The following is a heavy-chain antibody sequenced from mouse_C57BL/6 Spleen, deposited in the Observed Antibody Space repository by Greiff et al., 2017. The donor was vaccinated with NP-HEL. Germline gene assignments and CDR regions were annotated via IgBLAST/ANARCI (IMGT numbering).Heavy chain of an antibody. Sequence: QVQLQQPGAELVRPGTSVKLSCKASGYTFTSYWMHWVKQRPGQGLEWIGVIDPSDSYTNYNQKFKGKATLTVDTSSSTAYMQLSSLTSEDSAVYYCARHSSYVGYDFDYWGQGTTLTVSS. J-gene: IGHJ2*01. CDR1: GYTFTSYW. V-gene: IGHV1-59*01. CDR2: IDPSDSYT. CDR3: ARHSSYVGYDFDY. D-gene: IGHD1-1*01.